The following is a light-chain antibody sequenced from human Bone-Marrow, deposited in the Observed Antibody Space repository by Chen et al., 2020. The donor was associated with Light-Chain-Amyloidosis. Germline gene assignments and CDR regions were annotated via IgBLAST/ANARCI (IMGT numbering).Light chain of an antibody. Sequence: SYVLPQPSSVSVAPGHTATIACGGNNIGSTSVHWYHQTPGQAPLLVVYDDSDRHSGIPERLSGSNSGNTATLTISRVEAGDEADYYCQVWDRSSDRPVFGGGTKLTVL. CDR1: NIGSTS. V-gene: IGLV3-21*02. CDR3: QVWDRSSDRPV. CDR2: DDS. J-gene: IGLJ3*02.